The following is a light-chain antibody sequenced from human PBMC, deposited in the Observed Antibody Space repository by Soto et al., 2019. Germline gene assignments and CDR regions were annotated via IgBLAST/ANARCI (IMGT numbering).Light chain of an antibody. CDR2: DAS. J-gene: IGKJ5*01. Sequence: EIVLTQSPATLSLSPGERATLSCRASQSVSSYLAWYQQKPGQAPRLLIYDASNRATGIPARFSGSGSGTDFTLTISSLEPEDFAVYDCQQRSNWPPQLTFGQGTRLEIK. CDR3: QQRSNWPPQLT. V-gene: IGKV3-11*01. CDR1: QSVSSY.